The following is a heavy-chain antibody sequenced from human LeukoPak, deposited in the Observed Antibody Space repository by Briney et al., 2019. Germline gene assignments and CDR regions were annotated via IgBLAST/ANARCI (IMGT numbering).Heavy chain of an antibody. D-gene: IGHD4-17*01. CDR2: ISSSSSYI. J-gene: IGHJ4*02. CDR3: ARDTDYGDYSPPCY. CDR1: GFTFSSYS. Sequence: PGGSLRLSCAASGFTFSSYSMNWVRQAPGKGLEWVSSISSSSSYIYYADSVKGRFTISRDNAKNSLYLQMNSLRAEDTAVYYCARDTDYGDYSPPCYWGQGTLVTVSS. V-gene: IGHV3-21*01.